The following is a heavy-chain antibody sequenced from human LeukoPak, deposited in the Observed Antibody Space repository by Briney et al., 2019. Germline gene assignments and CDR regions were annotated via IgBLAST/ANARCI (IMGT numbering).Heavy chain of an antibody. CDR2: IYYSGST. CDR3: AALGIVVVIDY. J-gene: IGHJ4*02. CDR1: GGSISSSNYY. Sequence: PSETLSLTCTVSGGSISSSNYYWGWIRQPPGTGLEWIGSIYYSGSTYYNLSLKSRVTISVDTSKNQFSLKLSSVTAADTAVYYCAALGIVVVIDYWGQGTLVTVSS. D-gene: IGHD3-22*01. V-gene: IGHV4-39*01.